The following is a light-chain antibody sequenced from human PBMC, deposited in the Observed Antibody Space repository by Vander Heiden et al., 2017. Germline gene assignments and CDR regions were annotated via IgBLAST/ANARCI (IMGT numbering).Light chain of an antibody. CDR2: WAS. V-gene: IGKV4-1*01. Sequence: DIVMTQSPDSLAVSLGERATINCKSSQSVLYSSNNKNYLAWYQQKPGQPPKLLIYWASTRESGAPDRFSGSGYGTGSTRTMSIRQAEDVAVYYCQQDDSTQSYTFGQGTKLEIK. CDR3: QQDDSTQSYT. CDR1: QSVLYSSNNKNY. J-gene: IGKJ2*01.